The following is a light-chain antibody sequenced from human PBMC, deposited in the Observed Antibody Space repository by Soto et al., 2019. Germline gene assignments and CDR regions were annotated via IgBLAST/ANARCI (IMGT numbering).Light chain of an antibody. V-gene: IGKV3-20*01. CDR2: GAS. CDR1: QSVSNNY. CDR3: QQYGSSGT. Sequence: EIVLMQSPGTLSLSPWERATLSCRASQSVSNNYLAWYQQKPGQAPRLLIYGASNRATGIPDRFSGSGSGTDFTLTISRLEPEDFAVYYCQQYGSSGTFGQGTKVDIK. J-gene: IGKJ1*01.